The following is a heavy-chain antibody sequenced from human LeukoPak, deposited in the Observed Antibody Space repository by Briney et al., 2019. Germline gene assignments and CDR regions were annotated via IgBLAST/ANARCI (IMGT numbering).Heavy chain of an antibody. Sequence: ASVKVSCKASGYTFTSYGISWVRQAPGQGLEWMGWISAYNGNTNYAQKLQGRVTMTTDTSTSTAYMELRSLRSDDTAVYYCARIDFCGGDCYSTFDYWGQGTLVTVSS. D-gene: IGHD2-21*02. CDR2: ISAYNGNT. CDR1: GYTFTSYG. CDR3: ARIDFCGGDCYSTFDY. V-gene: IGHV1-18*01. J-gene: IGHJ4*02.